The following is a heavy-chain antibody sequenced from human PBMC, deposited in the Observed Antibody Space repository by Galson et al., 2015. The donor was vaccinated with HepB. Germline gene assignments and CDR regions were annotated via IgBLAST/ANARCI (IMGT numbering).Heavy chain of an antibody. CDR1: GYTFTGYY. J-gene: IGHJ5*02. CDR3: ARGLTAGSSWYFRPTGGTWWFDP. CDR2: INPNSGGT. D-gene: IGHD6-13*01. V-gene: IGHV1-2*02. Sequence: SVKVSCKASGYTFTGYYMHWVRQAPGQGLEWMGWINPNSGGTNYAQKSQGRVTMTRDTSISTAYMELSRLRSDDTAVYYCARGLTAGSSWYFRPTGGTWWFDPWGQGTLVTVSS.